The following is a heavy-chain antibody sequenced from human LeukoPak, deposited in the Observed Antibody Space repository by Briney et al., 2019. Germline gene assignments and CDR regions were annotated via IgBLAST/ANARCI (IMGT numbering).Heavy chain of an antibody. J-gene: IGHJ4*02. CDR1: GYSFTKYW. CDR2: IYPGDSDT. CDR3: AITYSVLTGYYEGLHF. V-gene: IGHV5-51*01. D-gene: IGHD3-9*01. Sequence: GESLKISCKGSGYSFTKYWLGWVRQMPGKGLEWMGVIYPGDSDTRYSPSFQGQVTISADKSINTAFLQWSSLKASDTAMYYCAITYSVLTGYYEGLHFWGQGTLVTVSS.